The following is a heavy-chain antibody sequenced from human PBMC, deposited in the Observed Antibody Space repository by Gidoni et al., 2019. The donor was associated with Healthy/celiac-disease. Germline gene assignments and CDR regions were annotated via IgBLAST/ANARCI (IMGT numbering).Heavy chain of an antibody. V-gene: IGHV4-34*01. CDR2: SNHSGST. CDR3: ERDRVAARPYNWNDGVQGGWCMDV. CDR1: GGSFSGYY. Sequence: QVQLQQWGAGLLKPSETLSLTCAVYGGSFSGYYWSWIRQPPGKGREWIGESNHSGSTNYNPSLKSRVTISVDTSKNQVSLKRSSVTAADTAVYYGERDRVAARPYNWNDGVQGGWCMDVWGQGTTLTVSS. D-gene: IGHD1-20*01. J-gene: IGHJ6*02.